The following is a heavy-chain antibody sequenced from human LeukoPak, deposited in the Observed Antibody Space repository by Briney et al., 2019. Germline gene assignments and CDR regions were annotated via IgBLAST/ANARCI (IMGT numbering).Heavy chain of an antibody. CDR1: GGSISGDY. V-gene: IGHV4-59*01. J-gene: IGHJ5*02. CDR2: IYYSGST. Sequence: PSETLSLTCTVSGGSISGDYWSWLRQPPGKGLEWIGYIYYSGSTNYSPSLKSRVTISVDTSKNQFSLKLSSVTAADTAVYYCARDTGDTNWIDPWGQGTLVTVSS. CDR3: ARDTGDTNWIDP. D-gene: IGHD3-16*01.